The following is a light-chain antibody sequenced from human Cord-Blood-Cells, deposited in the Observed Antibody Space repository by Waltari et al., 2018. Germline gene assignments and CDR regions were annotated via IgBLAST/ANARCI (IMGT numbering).Light chain of an antibody. CDR3: SSYTSSSTRV. CDR1: SXXXXXXXX. Sequence: QSALTQPASVSGSPGQXXXXXXXXXSXXXXXXXXXXWYQQHPGKAPKLMFYDVSNRPSGVSNRFSGSKSGNTASLTISGLQAEDEADYYCSSYTSSSTRVFGGGTKLTVL. V-gene: IGLV2-14*03. J-gene: IGLJ3*02. CDR2: DVS.